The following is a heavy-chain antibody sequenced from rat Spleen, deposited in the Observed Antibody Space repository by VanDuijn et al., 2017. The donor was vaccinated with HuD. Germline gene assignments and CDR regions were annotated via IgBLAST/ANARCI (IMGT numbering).Heavy chain of an antibody. D-gene: IGHD1-4*01. CDR2: ISTGGGNT. J-gene: IGHJ3*01. CDR3: TAHGNRVSRFAY. V-gene: IGHV5-25*01. Sequence: EVHLVESGGGLVQPGRSLKLSCAASGFIFSKYDMVWVRQTPTKGLEWVASISTGGGNTYYRDSVKGRFTISRDNAKSTLYLQMDSLRSEDTATYYCTAHGNRVSRFAYWGQGTLVTVSS. CDR1: GFIFSKYD.